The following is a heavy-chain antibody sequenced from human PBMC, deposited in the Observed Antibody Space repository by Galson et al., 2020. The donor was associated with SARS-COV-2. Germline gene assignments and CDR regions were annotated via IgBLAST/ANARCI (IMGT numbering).Heavy chain of an antibody. V-gene: IGHV3-74*01. CDR3: GRDHYGYNSLDN. CDR1: GFTFRDHW. CDR2: IRGDGRYS. D-gene: IGHD3-16*01. J-gene: IGHJ5*02. Sequence: LSLTCAASGFTFRDHWMHWVRQVPGKGLVWLSRIRGDGRYSDYADSVKGRFTISRDNARNTLYLQMSSLRVEDTAVYFCGRDHYGYNSLDNWGQGTLITVS.